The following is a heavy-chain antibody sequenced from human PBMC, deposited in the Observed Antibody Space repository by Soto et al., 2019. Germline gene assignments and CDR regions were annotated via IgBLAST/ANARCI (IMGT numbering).Heavy chain of an antibody. J-gene: IGHJ6*03. D-gene: IGHD3-10*01. CDR1: GGSFSGYY. CDR3: ARGRSYYGSGSYTRNRNTNVDYYYMDV. V-gene: IGHV4-34*01. CDR2: INHSGST. Sequence: SETLSLTCAVYGGSFSGYYWSWIRQPPGKGLEWIGEINHSGSTNYNPSLKSRVTISVDTSKNQFSLKLSSVTAADTAVYYCARGRSYYGSGSYTRNRNTNVDYYYMDVWGKGTTVTVSS.